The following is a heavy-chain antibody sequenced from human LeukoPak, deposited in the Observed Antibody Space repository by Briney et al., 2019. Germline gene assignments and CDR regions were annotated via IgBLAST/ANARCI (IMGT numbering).Heavy chain of an antibody. CDR2: IWYDGSNK. CDR3: ARTHDYGDYGVDY. Sequence: RTGGSLRLSCAASGFTFSSYGMHWVRQAPGKGLEWVAVIWYDGSNKYYADSVKGRFTISRDNSKNTLYLQMNSLRAEETAVYYCARTHDYGDYGVDYWGQGTLVTVSS. V-gene: IGHV3-33*01. J-gene: IGHJ4*02. CDR1: GFTFSSYG. D-gene: IGHD4-17*01.